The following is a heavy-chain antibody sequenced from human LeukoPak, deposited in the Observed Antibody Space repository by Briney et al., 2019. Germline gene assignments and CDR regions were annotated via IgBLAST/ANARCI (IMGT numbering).Heavy chain of an antibody. Sequence: SETLSLTCTVSGGSISSGDYYWSWIRQPPGKGLEWIGYIYYSGSTYYNPSLKSRVTISVDTPKNQFSLKLSSVTAADTAVYYCARARQDIVVVPADFDYWGQGTLVTVSS. J-gene: IGHJ4*02. CDR2: IYYSGST. V-gene: IGHV4-30-4*01. CDR1: GGSISSGDYY. D-gene: IGHD2-2*01. CDR3: ARARQDIVVVPADFDY.